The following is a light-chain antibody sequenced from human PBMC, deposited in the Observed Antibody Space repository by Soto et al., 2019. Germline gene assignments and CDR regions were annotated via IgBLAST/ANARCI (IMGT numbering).Light chain of an antibody. Sequence: QSVLTQSPSASASLGASVKLTCTLSSGHSSYAIAWHQQQPEKGPWYLMKLNSDGSHSKGDGIPDRFSGSSSGAERYLTISSLQSEDEADYYCQTWGTGPWVFGGGTKLTVL. CDR2: LNSDGSH. CDR1: SGHSSYA. V-gene: IGLV4-69*01. CDR3: QTWGTGPWV. J-gene: IGLJ3*02.